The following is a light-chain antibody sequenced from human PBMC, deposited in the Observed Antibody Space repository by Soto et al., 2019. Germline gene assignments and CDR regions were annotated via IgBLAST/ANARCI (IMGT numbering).Light chain of an antibody. CDR1: SSNIGAGSD. V-gene: IGLV1-40*01. CDR3: QSYDSSLSGSV. Sequence: QSVLTQPPSVSGAPGQRVTISCTGSSSNIGAGSDVHWYQQLPGTPPKLLIYGNSNRPSGVPDRFSGSKSGTSASLAITGLQAEDEAEYYCQSYDSSLSGSVFGGGTKLTVL. J-gene: IGLJ3*02. CDR2: GNS.